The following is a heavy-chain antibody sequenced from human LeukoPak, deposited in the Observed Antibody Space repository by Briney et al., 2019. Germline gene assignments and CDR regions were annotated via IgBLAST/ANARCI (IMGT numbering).Heavy chain of an antibody. CDR3: AKNPPSRVVVVAALWDI. J-gene: IGHJ3*02. D-gene: IGHD2-15*01. Sequence: GASVKVSCKASGYTFTSYGISWVRQAPGQGLEWMGWISAYNGNTNYAQKLQGRVTMTTDTSTSTAYMELSRLRSDDTAVYYCAKNPPSRVVVVAALWDIWGQGTMVTVSS. V-gene: IGHV1-18*01. CDR1: GYTFTSYG. CDR2: ISAYNGNT.